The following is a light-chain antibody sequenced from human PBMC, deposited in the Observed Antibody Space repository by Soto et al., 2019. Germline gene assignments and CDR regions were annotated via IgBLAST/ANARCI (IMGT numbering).Light chain of an antibody. J-gene: IGKJ1*01. V-gene: IGKV3-20*01. CDR2: GAS. Sequence: EIVLTQSPGTLSLSPGDRATLSCRASQSIDNRYLAWYQQKPGQAPRLLIYGASSRASGIPAIFSGSGSGTDFTLTISRLEPDDFAVYYCQQYENSPRTFGQGTKVDTK. CDR3: QQYENSPRT. CDR1: QSIDNRY.